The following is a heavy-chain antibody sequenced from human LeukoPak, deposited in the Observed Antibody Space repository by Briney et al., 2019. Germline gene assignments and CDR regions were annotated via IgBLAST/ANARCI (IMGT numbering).Heavy chain of an antibody. Sequence: GSLRLSCAASGFTFDDYGMSWIRQPPGKGLEWIGYINNSGRTNYKPALKSRVTISLDTSKYQLSLKLNSVTAADTAVYFCARLDWSNYSIDYWGQGTLVTVSS. CDR2: INNSGRT. CDR1: GFTFDDYG. CDR3: ARLDWSNYSIDY. J-gene: IGHJ4*02. D-gene: IGHD3-3*01. V-gene: IGHV4-59*08.